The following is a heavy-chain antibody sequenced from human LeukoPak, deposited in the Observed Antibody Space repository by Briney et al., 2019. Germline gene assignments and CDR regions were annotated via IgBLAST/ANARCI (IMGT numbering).Heavy chain of an antibody. D-gene: IGHD1-26*01. J-gene: IGHJ4*02. CDR2: IWYDGSNK. CDR3: ARPRTWELLIFDY. V-gene: IGHV3-33*01. CDR1: GFTFSNYG. Sequence: PGGSLRLSCAASGFTFSNYGMHWVRQAPGKGLEWVAAIWYDGSNKYYGDSVKGRFTISRDNSKNTLYLQMNSLRAEDTAVYYCARPRTWELLIFDYWGQGTLVTVSS.